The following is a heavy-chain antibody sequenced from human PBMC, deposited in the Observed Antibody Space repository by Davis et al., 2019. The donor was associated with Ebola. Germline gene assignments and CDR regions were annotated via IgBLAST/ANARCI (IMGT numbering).Heavy chain of an antibody. Sequence: ASVKVSCKASGYTFTSYDINWVRQAPGQGLEWMGIINPSGGSTTYAQKFQGRVTMTRDTSTRTVYMELSSLRSEDTAVYYCTRGRGHYEYSGGDYWGRGTLATVSS. CDR2: INPSGGST. J-gene: IGHJ4*02. CDR1: GYTFTSYD. CDR3: TRGRGHYEYSGGDY. D-gene: IGHD2-21*01. V-gene: IGHV1-46*01.